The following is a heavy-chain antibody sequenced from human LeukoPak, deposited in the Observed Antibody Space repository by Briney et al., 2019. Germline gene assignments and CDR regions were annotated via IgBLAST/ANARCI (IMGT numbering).Heavy chain of an antibody. J-gene: IGHJ4*02. Sequence: GSSVKVSCKTSGFKFGSYGINWVRQAPGQGPEWMGAIMPVSGPTTYAQDFQGRVTITEDESTSTAYMELSALRSEDTAVFYCATGSHGGIDYWGQGSLVTVSS. CDR3: ATGSHGGIDY. CDR2: IMPVSGPT. CDR1: GFKFGSYG. D-gene: IGHD3-16*01. V-gene: IGHV1-69*01.